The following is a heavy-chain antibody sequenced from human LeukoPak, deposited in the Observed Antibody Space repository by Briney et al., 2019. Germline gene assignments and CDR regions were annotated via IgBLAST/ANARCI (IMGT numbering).Heavy chain of an antibody. CDR2: ISGSGGST. Sequence: GGSLRLSCAASGFTFSSYAMSWVRQAPGKGLEWVSAISGSGGSTYYADSVKGRFTISRDNSKNTVSLQMNSLRAEDTAVYYCARGRDGYNYYYYYYMDVWGKGTTVTVSS. D-gene: IGHD5-24*01. CDR1: GFTFSSYA. CDR3: ARGRDGYNYYYYYYMDV. V-gene: IGHV3-23*01. J-gene: IGHJ6*03.